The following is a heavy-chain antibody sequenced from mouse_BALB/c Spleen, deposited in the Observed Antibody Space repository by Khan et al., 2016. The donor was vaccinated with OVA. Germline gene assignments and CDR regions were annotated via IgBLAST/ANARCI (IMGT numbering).Heavy chain of an antibody. CDR2: IFPVDGRS. D-gene: IGHD1-1*01. Sequence: QVQLQQSGRELVKPGASVNMSCKTSDYSFINYYIHWVKQRPGQGLEWIGWIFPVDGRSKYNEKFKGKTALTADKSSSTAYMLLSSLTSEDSAIYFCAISKYGSHWYFDGWGAGTTVTVSS. V-gene: IGHV1S56*01. CDR3: AISKYGSHWYFDG. J-gene: IGHJ1*01. CDR1: DYSFINYY.